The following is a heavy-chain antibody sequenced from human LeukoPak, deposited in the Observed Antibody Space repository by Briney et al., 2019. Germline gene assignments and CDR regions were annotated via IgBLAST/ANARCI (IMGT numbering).Heavy chain of an antibody. CDR2: IRYDGSNK. V-gene: IGHV3-30*02. Sequence: GGPLRLSCTASGFTFSSYGMHWVRQAPGKGVEWVAFIRYDGSNKNYADSAKGGVTISRDNSKSTLYLQMNSLRDEDTPVYYCARESSITMVRGVIADFDYWGQGTLVTVSS. J-gene: IGHJ4*02. CDR3: ARESSITMVRGVIADFDY. CDR1: GFTFSSYG. D-gene: IGHD3-10*01.